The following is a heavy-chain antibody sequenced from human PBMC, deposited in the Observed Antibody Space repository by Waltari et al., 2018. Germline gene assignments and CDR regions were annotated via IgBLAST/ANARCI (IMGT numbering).Heavy chain of an antibody. CDR1: GFAFSSYG. CDR2: IWYDGSNK. Sequence: QVQLVESGGGVVQPGRSLRLSCAASGFAFSSYGKHWVRLAQGKGLEWVAVIWYDGSNKYYADSVKGRFTISRDNSKNTLYLQMNSLRAEDTAVYYCASADYYGSGSYRDYWGQGTLVTVSS. CDR3: ASADYYGSGSYRDY. V-gene: IGHV3-33*01. D-gene: IGHD3-10*01. J-gene: IGHJ4*02.